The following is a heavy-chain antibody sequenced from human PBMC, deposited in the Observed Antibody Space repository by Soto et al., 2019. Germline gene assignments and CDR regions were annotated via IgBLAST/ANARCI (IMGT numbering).Heavy chain of an antibody. D-gene: IGHD3-10*01. Sequence: EVQLVESGGGLVQPGGSLRLSCAASGFIFSDHWIHWVRQAPGKGLVWVSRIKSDEITTNYADSVWGRLTISRDNAKNTVYLQMNSLRAEDTAVYYCARGARNYYYFDYWGQGTLVTVSS. CDR2: IKSDEITT. CDR1: GFIFSDHW. CDR3: ARGARNYYYFDY. V-gene: IGHV3-74*01. J-gene: IGHJ4*02.